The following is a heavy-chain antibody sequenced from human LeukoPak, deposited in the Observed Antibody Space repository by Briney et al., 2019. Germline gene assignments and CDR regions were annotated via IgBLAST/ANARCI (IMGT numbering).Heavy chain of an antibody. V-gene: IGHV3-49*04. D-gene: IGHD3-3*01. Sequence: GGSLRLSCTASGFTFGDYAMSWVRQAPGKGLEWVGFIRSKAYGGTTEYAASVKGRFTISRDDSKSIAYLQMNSLKTEDTAVYYCTRDGARFLEWSNWGQGTLVTVSS. CDR3: TRDGARFLEWSN. CDR1: GFTFGDYA. J-gene: IGHJ4*02. CDR2: IRSKAYGGTT.